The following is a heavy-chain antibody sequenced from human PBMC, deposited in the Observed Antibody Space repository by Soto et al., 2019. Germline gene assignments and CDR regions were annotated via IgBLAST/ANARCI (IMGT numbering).Heavy chain of an antibody. Sequence: EVQVVESGGGLVRPGGSLRLSCVASGFSFSSYTMHWVRQAPGRGLEWVSDISRSSSTIDYADSVKGRFTVSRDNAKNALYLEMNSLRAEDTAVYYCASDREYCSGDNCYETGSDYWGQGTLVTVSS. CDR1: GFSFSSYT. CDR2: ISRSSSTI. D-gene: IGHD2-15*01. V-gene: IGHV3-48*01. J-gene: IGHJ4*02. CDR3: ASDREYCSGDNCYETGSDY.